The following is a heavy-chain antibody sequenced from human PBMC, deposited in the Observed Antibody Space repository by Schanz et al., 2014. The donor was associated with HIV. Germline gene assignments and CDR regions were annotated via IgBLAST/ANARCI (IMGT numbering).Heavy chain of an antibody. CDR3: VHDDSDNDGFDM. V-gene: IGHV3-7*01. CDR2: MNQDGSRK. Sequence: EVRLVESGGGLVQSGGSLRLSCAASGFSFSNFWVTWVRQAPGKGLEMVANMNQDGSRKYYVDSVKGRFTISRDNAANSLFLQMNSLRAEDTAVYYCVHDDSDNDGFDMWGQGTMVTVSS. J-gene: IGHJ3*02. CDR1: GFSFSNFW. D-gene: IGHD3-22*01.